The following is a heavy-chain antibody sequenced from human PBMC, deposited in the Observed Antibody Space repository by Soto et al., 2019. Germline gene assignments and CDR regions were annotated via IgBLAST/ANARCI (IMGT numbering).Heavy chain of an antibody. Sequence: ASVKVSCKASGGTFSSYAISWVRQAPGQGLEWMGGIIPICGTANYAQKFQGRVTITADESTSTAYMELSSLRAEDTAVYYCARGDIVVVPATTDAFDIWGQGTMVTVSS. V-gene: IGHV1-69*13. D-gene: IGHD2-2*01. CDR1: GGTFSSYA. CDR3: ARGDIVVVPATTDAFDI. J-gene: IGHJ3*02. CDR2: IIPICGTA.